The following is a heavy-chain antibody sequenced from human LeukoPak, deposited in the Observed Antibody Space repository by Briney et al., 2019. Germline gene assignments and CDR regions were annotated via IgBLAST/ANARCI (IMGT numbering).Heavy chain of an antibody. J-gene: IGHJ4*02. Sequence: SETLSLTCTVSGGSIRSSSYYWGWIRQPPGKGLEWIGSIYYSGSTYYNPSLKSRVTISVDTSKKQFSLKLSSVTAADTAVYYCGRGYYDSSGSAFYYLDYWGQGTLVTVSS. CDR2: IYYSGST. CDR1: GGSIRSSSYY. V-gene: IGHV4-39*01. D-gene: IGHD3-22*01. CDR3: GRGYYDSSGSAFYYLDY.